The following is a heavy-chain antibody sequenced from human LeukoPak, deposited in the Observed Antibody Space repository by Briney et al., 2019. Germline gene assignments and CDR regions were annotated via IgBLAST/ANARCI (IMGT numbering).Heavy chain of an antibody. D-gene: IGHD4-17*01. CDR2: ISYDGSNK. J-gene: IGHJ4*02. Sequence: GGSLRLSCAASGFTFSSYGMHWVRQAPGEGLEWVAVISYDGSNKYYADSVKGRFTISRDNSKNTLYLQMNSLRAEDTAVYYCAKRDFYGDYEGSLDYWGQGALVTVSS. V-gene: IGHV3-30*18. CDR1: GFTFSSYG. CDR3: AKRDFYGDYEGSLDY.